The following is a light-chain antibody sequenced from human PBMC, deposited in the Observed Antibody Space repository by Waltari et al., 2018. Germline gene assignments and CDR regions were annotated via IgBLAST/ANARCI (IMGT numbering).Light chain of an antibody. CDR1: QNIGSW. Sequence: DIQMTQSPSTLSASVGDRVTIACRASQNIGSWLAWYQQRPGKAPKLLIYKASSLDSGVPSRFSGSGSGTEFTLTSSSLQPDDFATYYCQEYNSSPSWTFGQGTKVEIK. CDR2: KAS. V-gene: IGKV1-5*03. CDR3: QEYNSSPSWT. J-gene: IGKJ1*01.